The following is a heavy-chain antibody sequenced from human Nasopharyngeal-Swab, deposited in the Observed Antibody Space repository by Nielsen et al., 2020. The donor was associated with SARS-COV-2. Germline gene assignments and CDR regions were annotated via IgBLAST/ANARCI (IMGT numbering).Heavy chain of an antibody. CDR3: ARDARHTIFGVDPPGYYGMDV. CDR2: ISSSSSTI. CDR1: GFTFSSYS. V-gene: IGHV3-48*04. J-gene: IGHJ6*02. Sequence: GGSLRLSCAASGFTFSSYSLNWVRQAPGKGLEWVSFISSSSSTIKYADSVKGRFTISRDNAKNSLYLQMNSLRAEDTAVYYCARDARHTIFGVDPPGYYGMDVWGQGTTVTVSS. D-gene: IGHD3-3*01.